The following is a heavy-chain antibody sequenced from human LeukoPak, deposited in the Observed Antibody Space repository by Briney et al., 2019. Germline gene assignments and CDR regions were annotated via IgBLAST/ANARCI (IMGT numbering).Heavy chain of an antibody. D-gene: IGHD6-25*01. CDR3: ARSGPDDAFDI. V-gene: IGHV3-21*01. CDR1: GFTFSSYS. J-gene: IGHJ3*02. Sequence: GGSLRLSCAASGFTFSSYSMNWVSQAPGKGLEWVSSISSSSSYIYYADSVKGRFTISRDNAKNSLYLQMNSLRAEDTAVYYCARSGPDDAFDIWGQGTMVTVSS. CDR2: ISSSSSYI.